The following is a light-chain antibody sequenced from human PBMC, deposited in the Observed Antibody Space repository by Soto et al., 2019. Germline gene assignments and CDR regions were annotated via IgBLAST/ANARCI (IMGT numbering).Light chain of an antibody. V-gene: IGKV1-6*01. J-gene: IGKJ3*01. CDR3: LNPHSYPYT. CDR1: QDIGND. Sequence: AIQMTQSPSSLSASVGDRVTITCRASQDIGNDLGWYQQEPGKAPNLLIFAASRLQSGVPSRFSGSGSGTDLTLSFSSLKTDDFANYSCLNPHSYPYTFGPGTKVDI. CDR2: AAS.